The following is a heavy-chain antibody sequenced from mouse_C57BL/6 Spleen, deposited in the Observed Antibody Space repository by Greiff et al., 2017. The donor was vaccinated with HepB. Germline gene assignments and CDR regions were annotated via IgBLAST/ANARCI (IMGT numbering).Heavy chain of an antibody. CDR3: ARDYYGSSYVSYWYFDV. CDR2: ISSGSSTI. Sequence: EVQRLESGGGLVKPGGSLKLSCAASGFTFSDYGMHWVRQAPEKGLEWVAYISSGSSTIYYADTVKGRFTISRDNAKNTLFLQMTSLRSEDTAMYYCARDYYGSSYVSYWYFDVWGTGTTVTVSS. J-gene: IGHJ1*03. V-gene: IGHV5-17*01. CDR1: GFTFSDYG. D-gene: IGHD1-1*01.